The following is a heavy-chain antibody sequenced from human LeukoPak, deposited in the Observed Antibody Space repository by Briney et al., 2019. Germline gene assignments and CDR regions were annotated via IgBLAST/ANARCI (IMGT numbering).Heavy chain of an antibody. Sequence: PSETLSLTCTVSGGSISSNTYYWGWIRQPPGNGLEWIASISYSGITYYNPSLKSRVTISVDTSKNQFSLRLSSVTATDTAVYYCSRLGQYSETDYWGQGTLVTVSS. CDR1: GGSISSNTYY. J-gene: IGHJ4*02. D-gene: IGHD3-16*01. V-gene: IGHV4-39*01. CDR3: SRLGQYSETDY. CDR2: ISYSGIT.